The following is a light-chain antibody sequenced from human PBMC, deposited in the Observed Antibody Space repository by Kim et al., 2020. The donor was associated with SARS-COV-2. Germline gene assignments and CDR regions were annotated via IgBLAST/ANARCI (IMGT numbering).Light chain of an antibody. V-gene: IGLV3-1*01. CDR2: QDS. Sequence: VSPGQTASITCSGDKLGDKYACWYQQKPGQSPVLVIYQDSKRPSGIPERFSGSNSGNTATLTISGTQAMDEADYYCQAWDSSTYVFATGTKVTVL. CDR3: QAWDSSTYV. J-gene: IGLJ1*01. CDR1: KLGDKY.